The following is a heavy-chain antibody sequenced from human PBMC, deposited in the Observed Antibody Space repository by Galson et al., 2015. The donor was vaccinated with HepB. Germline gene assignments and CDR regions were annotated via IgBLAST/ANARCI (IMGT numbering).Heavy chain of an antibody. D-gene: IGHD6-13*01. Sequence: QSGAEVKKPGASVKVSCKASGYTFTSYGISWVRQAPGQGPEWMGWISAYNGNTNYAQKLQGRVTMTTDTSTSTAYMELRSLRSDDTAVYYCARESRMTAAGPEGDYYYGMDVWGQGTTVTVSS. J-gene: IGHJ6*02. CDR1: GYTFTSYG. CDR2: ISAYNGNT. V-gene: IGHV1-18*01. CDR3: ARESRMTAAGPEGDYYYGMDV.